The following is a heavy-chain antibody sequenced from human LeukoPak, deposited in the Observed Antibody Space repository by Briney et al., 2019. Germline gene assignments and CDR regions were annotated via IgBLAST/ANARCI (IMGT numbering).Heavy chain of an antibody. D-gene: IGHD6-13*01. CDR3: ARDSGSSWYAAFDY. V-gene: IGHV3-11*04. Sequence: PGGSLRLSCAASGFTFSDYYMSWIRQAPGKGLQWLAYSSTSGSITYYADSVKGRFTISRDNAKNSVYLQMNSLRAEDTAVYYCARDSGSSWYAAFDYWGQGTLVTVSS. J-gene: IGHJ4*02. CDR2: SSTSGSIT. CDR1: GFTFSDYY.